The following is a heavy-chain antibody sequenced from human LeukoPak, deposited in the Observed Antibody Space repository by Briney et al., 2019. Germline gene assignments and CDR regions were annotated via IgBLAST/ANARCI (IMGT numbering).Heavy chain of an antibody. CDR2: FGISGTI. CDR3: AGFGVYPY. D-gene: IGHD5/OR15-5a*01. J-gene: IGHJ4*02. Sequence: GGSLRLSCAVSGFTVKTYDVHWVRRAPGEGPEWIAYFGISGTIYYADSVRGRFTISRDNAKNSLFLQMNSLRVDDTAIYYCAGFGVYPYWGQGTQATVSA. V-gene: IGHV3-48*01. CDR1: GFTVKTYD.